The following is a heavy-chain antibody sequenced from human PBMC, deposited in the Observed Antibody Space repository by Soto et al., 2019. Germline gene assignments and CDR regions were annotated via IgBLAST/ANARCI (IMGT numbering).Heavy chain of an antibody. Sequence: PXESLTISCKASGYSFNTYWIGLVRQMPGKGLEWMGIIYPGDSDTRYSPSFQGQVTISADKSISTAYLQWSSLKASDTAMYYCARSSHSDYWGQGTLVTVSS. CDR1: GYSFNTYW. CDR3: ARSSHSDY. D-gene: IGHD2-2*01. CDR2: IYPGDSDT. V-gene: IGHV5-51*01. J-gene: IGHJ4*02.